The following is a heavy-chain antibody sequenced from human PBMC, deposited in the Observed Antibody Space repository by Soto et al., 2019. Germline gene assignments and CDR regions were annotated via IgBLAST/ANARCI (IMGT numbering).Heavy chain of an antibody. CDR3: ARGRRETVAGGWYFDL. CDR2: ISYDGSNK. V-gene: IGHV3-30-3*01. D-gene: IGHD6-19*01. Sequence: GSLRLSCAASGFTFSSYAMHWVRQAPGKGLEWVAVISYDGSNKYYADSVKGRFTISRDNSKNTLYLQMNSLRAEDTAVYYCARGRRETVAGGWYFDLRGRGTLVTVSS. J-gene: IGHJ2*01. CDR1: GFTFSSYA.